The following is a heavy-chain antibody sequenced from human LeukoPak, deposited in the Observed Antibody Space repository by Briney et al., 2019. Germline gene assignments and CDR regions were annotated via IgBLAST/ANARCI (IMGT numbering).Heavy chain of an antibody. CDR1: GYTFTSYD. D-gene: IGHD4-23*01. Sequence: ASVKVSCKASGYTFTSYDINWVRQATGQGLEWMGWMNPNSGNTGYAQKFQGRVTITRNTSISTAYMELSSLRSEDTAVYYCGRKPLRWARTFDYWGQGTLVTVSS. J-gene: IGHJ4*02. V-gene: IGHV1-8*03. CDR2: MNPNSGNT. CDR3: GRKPLRWARTFDY.